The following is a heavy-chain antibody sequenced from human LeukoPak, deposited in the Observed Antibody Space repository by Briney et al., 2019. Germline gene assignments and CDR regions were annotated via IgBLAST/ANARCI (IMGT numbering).Heavy chain of an antibody. CDR2: INSDVSRT. D-gene: IGHD1-26*01. J-gene: IGHJ4*02. Sequence: GLSLTLSCAASVFSFSSYWMHWVRQAPGKGLVWVARINSDVSRTSYADSVKGRFTISRDNAKNTLYLQLNSLRSEDTAVYYCARGGSGRYYGVFDYWGQRTLVTVS. V-gene: IGHV3-74*01. CDR1: VFSFSSYW. CDR3: ARGGSGRYYGVFDY.